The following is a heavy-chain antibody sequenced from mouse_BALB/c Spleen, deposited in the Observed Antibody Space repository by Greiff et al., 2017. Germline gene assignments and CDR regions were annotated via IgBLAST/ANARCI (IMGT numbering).Heavy chain of an antibody. CDR1: GFTFSDYG. CDR3: ARQGKNWDYAMDY. CDR2: ISNLAYSI. D-gene: IGHD4-1*01. J-gene: IGHJ4*01. V-gene: IGHV5-15*02. Sequence: EVKLVESGGGLVQPGGSRKLSCAASGFTFSDYGMAWVRQAPGKGPEWVAFISNLAYSIYYADTVTGRFTISRENAKNTLYLEMSSLRSEDTAMYYCARQGKNWDYAMDYWGQGTSVTVSS.